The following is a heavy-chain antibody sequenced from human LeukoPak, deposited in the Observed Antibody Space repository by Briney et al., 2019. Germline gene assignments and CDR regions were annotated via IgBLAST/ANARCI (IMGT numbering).Heavy chain of an antibody. CDR1: GFTFSDYY. V-gene: IGHV3-11*06. Sequence: GGSLRLSCAASGFTFSDYYMSWIRQAPGKGLEWVSYISSSSSYTNYADSVKGRFTISRDNAKNSLYLQMNSLRAEDTAVYYCARSITIFGEFYYFDYWGQGTLVTVSS. J-gene: IGHJ4*02. CDR2: ISSSSSYT. CDR3: ARSITIFGEFYYFDY. D-gene: IGHD3-3*01.